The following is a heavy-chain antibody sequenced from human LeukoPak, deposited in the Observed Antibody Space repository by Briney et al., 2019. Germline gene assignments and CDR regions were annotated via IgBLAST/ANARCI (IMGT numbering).Heavy chain of an antibody. V-gene: IGHV3-53*01. CDR3: ARGMHDFWSGYYGASVYYYYGMDV. CDR2: IYSGGST. CDR1: GFTVSSNY. Sequence: GGSLRLSCAASGFTVSSNYMSWVRQAPGKGLEWVSVIYSGGSTYYADSVKGRFTISRDNSKNTLHLQMNSLRAEDTAVYYCARGMHDFWSGYYGASVYYYYGMDVWGQGTTVTVSS. J-gene: IGHJ6*02. D-gene: IGHD3-3*01.